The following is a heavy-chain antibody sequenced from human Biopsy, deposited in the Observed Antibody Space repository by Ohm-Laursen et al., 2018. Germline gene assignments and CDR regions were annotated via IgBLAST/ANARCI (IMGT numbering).Heavy chain of an antibody. CDR1: GASMTGYF. J-gene: IGHJ3*01. D-gene: IGHD3-3*01. V-gene: IGHV4-4*07. Sequence: NLSLTCTVSGASMTGYFWTWVRQPPGKGLEWIGHIYTIGDTTYNPSLESRVTMSLDTSKNQFSLKMTSLTAAVTAVYFCAREDEGLLRALDLWGQGTMVTVSS. CDR2: IYTIGDT. CDR3: AREDEGLLRALDL.